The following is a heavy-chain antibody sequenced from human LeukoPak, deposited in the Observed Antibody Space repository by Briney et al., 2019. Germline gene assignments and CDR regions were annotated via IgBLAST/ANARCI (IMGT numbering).Heavy chain of an antibody. CDR2: INPNSGGT. V-gene: IGHV1-18*01. CDR1: GGTFSSYA. CDR3: ARDQDYYYDSSGPSYYYYGMDV. J-gene: IGHJ6*02. Sequence: ASVKVSCKASGGTFSSYAISWVRQAPGQELGWMGRINPNSGGTNYAQKFQGRVTMTTDTSTSTAYMELRSLRSDDTAVYYCARDQDYYYDSSGPSYYYYGMDVWGQGTTVTVSS. D-gene: IGHD3-22*01.